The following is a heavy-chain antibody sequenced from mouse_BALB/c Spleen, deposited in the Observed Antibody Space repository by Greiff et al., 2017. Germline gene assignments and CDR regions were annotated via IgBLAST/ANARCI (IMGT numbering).Heavy chain of an antibody. CDR2: IDPFNGGT. J-gene: IGHJ4*01. Sequence: EVQLQQSGPELMKPGASVKISCKASGYSFTSYYMHWVKQSHGKSLEWIGYIDPFNGGTSYNQKFKGKATLTVDKSSSTAYMQLSSLTSEDSAVYYCTSHDEAMDYWGQGTSVTVSS. CDR3: TSHDEAMDY. V-gene: IGHV1S135*01. D-gene: IGHD2-12*01. CDR1: GYSFTSYY.